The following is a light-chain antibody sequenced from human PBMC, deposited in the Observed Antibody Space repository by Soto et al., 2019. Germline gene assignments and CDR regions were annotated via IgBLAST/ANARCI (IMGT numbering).Light chain of an antibody. CDR3: SSYTSPGV. CDR1: SSDVGGYNY. J-gene: IGLJ1*01. CDR2: DVS. V-gene: IGLV2-14*01. Sequence: QSVLTQPASVSGSPGQSITISCTGTSSDVGGYNYVSWYQQHPGKAPKLMIYDVSNQPSGVSNRFSGSKSGNTASLTISGLQAEDEADYYCSSYTSPGVFGTGTKVTVL.